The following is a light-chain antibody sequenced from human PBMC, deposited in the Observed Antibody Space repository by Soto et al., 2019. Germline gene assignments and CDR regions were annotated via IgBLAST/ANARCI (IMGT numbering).Light chain of an antibody. CDR3: QQYDNLPPYT. J-gene: IGKJ2*01. V-gene: IGKV1-33*01. CDR2: DAS. Sequence: DIQMTQSPSSLSASVGDSVTITCQASRDISVYLNWYQQKPGKPPKLLVYDASNLQPGVPSRFSGSGSGTHFTLTISSLQPEDFATYYCQQYDNLPPYTFGQGTKLDI. CDR1: RDISVY.